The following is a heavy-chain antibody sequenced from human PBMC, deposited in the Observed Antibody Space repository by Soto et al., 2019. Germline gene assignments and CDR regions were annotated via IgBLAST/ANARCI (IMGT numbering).Heavy chain of an antibody. D-gene: IGHD3-10*01. Sequence: SVKVSCKASGGSFISYGINWVRQAPGQGLEWMGGIIPMFGRTNYAQKFQDRVAITADESTNTAYMELSSLRSEDTAFYYCARETSVRGVIITSSPWFDPWGQGTLVTVSS. J-gene: IGHJ5*02. CDR3: ARETSVRGVIITSSPWFDP. V-gene: IGHV1-69*01. CDR1: GGSFISYG. CDR2: IIPMFGRT.